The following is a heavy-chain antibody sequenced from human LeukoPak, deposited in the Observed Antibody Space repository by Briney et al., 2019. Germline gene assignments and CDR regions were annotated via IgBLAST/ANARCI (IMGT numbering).Heavy chain of an antibody. Sequence: GGSLRLSCAASGFTFTSYAMSWVRQAPGTGLEWVSGISGSGGSTYYADSVKGRFTISRDNSKNTLYLQMNSLRAEDTAVYYCAKDRGYGGNLDYYGMDVWGQGTTVTVSS. D-gene: IGHD4-23*01. CDR3: AKDRGYGGNLDYYGMDV. CDR1: GFTFTSYA. CDR2: ISGSGGST. J-gene: IGHJ6*02. V-gene: IGHV3-23*01.